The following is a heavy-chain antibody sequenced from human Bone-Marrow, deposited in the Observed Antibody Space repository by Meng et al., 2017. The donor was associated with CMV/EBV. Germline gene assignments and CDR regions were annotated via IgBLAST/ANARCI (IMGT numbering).Heavy chain of an antibody. D-gene: IGHD1-26*01. CDR3: ARDLKRPWGATACDL. Sequence: GESLKISCAASGFTFSDSAFHWVRQAPGKGMEWVAIISYAETTKVYADSVKGRFSISRDNSKNKVYLQMDSLRPEDTAVYYCARDLKRPWGATACDLWGQGKVVNV. V-gene: IGHV3-30-3*01. CDR2: ISYAETTK. CDR1: GFTFSDSA. J-gene: IGHJ3*01.